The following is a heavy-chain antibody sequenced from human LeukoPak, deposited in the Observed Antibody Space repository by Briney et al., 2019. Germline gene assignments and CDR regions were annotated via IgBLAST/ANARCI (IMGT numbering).Heavy chain of an antibody. CDR2: ISWNSGSI. D-gene: IGHD5-12*01. CDR1: GFTFDDYA. Sequence: GGSLRLSCAASGFTFDDYAMHWVRQAPRKGLEWVSGISWNSGSIGYADSVKGRFTISRDNAKNSLYLQMNSLRAEDTALYYCAKSFNSGYDAPRLVYFDYWGQGTLVTVSS. CDR3: AKSFNSGYDAPRLVYFDY. V-gene: IGHV3-9*01. J-gene: IGHJ4*02.